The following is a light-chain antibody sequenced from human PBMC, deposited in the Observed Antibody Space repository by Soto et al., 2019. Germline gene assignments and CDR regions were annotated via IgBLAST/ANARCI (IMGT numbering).Light chain of an antibody. V-gene: IGKV1-27*01. CDR2: AAS. CDR3: QQRSNWPDA. Sequence: DIQMPQSPYSLSASVGDSVTITCRASQGISNYLAWYQQKPGKVPKLLIYAASTLQSGVPSRFSGSGSGTDFTLTISSLQPEEFAVYYCQQRSNWPDAFGQGTRLEIK. J-gene: IGKJ5*01. CDR1: QGISNY.